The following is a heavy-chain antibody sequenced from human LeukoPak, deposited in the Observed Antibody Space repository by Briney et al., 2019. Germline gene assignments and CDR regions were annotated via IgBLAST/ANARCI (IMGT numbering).Heavy chain of an antibody. CDR1: GITFNSYT. CDR3: AREKQLERLDFGKEGSAFDY. Sequence: GGSLRFSCAASGITFNSYTMNWVRQAPGKVLEWVSSITRNSSYIYYADLVKGRSIISRDNTKNSLYLQMNRLRAGNTAMYYCAREKQLERLDFGKEGSAFDYWGQGTLVTVSS. J-gene: IGHJ4*02. V-gene: IGHV3-21*01. CDR2: ITRNSSYI. D-gene: IGHD1-1*01.